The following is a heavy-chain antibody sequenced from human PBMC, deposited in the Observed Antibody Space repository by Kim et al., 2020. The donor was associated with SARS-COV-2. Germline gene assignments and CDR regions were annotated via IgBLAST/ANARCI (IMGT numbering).Heavy chain of an antibody. Sequence: YSAAPVKCRFTISSDNSKNTLYLQMNSLRAEDTAVYYCAKLTTVTPIDYWGQGTLVTVSS. CDR3: AKLTTVTPIDY. V-gene: IGHV3-23*01. J-gene: IGHJ4*02. D-gene: IGHD4-4*01.